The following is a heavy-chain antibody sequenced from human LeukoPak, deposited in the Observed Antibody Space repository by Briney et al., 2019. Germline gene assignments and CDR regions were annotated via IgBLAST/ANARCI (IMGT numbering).Heavy chain of an antibody. CDR1: GFTFSSYS. CDR3: ARDRTQGYGGISDY. V-gene: IGHV3-48*01. CDR2: ISTSSSTI. Sequence: GGSLRLSCAASGFTFSSYSVNWVRQAPGKGLEWISYISTSSSTIYYADSVKGRFTISRDNAKNSLYLQMNSLRAEDTAVYYCARDRTQGYGGISDYWGQGTLVTVSS. D-gene: IGHD4-23*01. J-gene: IGHJ4*02.